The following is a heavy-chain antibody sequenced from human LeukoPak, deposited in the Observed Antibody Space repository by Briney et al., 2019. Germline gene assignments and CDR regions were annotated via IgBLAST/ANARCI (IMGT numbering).Heavy chain of an antibody. CDR2: ISYDGSNK. CDR1: GFTFSSYG. Sequence: GGSLRLSCAASGFTFSSYGMHWVRQAPGKGLEWVAVISYDGSNKYYADSVKGRFTISRDNAKNSLYLQMNSLRAEDTAVYYCASCSSTNCYWGQGTLVTVSS. J-gene: IGHJ4*02. CDR3: ASCSSTNCY. D-gene: IGHD2-2*01. V-gene: IGHV3-30*03.